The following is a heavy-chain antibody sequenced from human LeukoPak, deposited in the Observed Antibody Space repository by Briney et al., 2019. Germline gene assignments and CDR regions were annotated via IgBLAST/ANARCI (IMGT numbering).Heavy chain of an antibody. CDR2: IWYDGSNK. CDR3: ARDGATVGTWYYFDY. D-gene: IGHD4-23*01. CDR1: GFTFGSYG. Sequence: GRSLRLSCAASGFTFGSYGMHWVRQAPGKGLEWVAVIWYDGSNKYYADSVKGRFTISRDNSKNTLYLQMNSLRAEDTAVYYCARDGATVGTWYYFDYWGQGTLVTVSS. J-gene: IGHJ4*02. V-gene: IGHV3-33*01.